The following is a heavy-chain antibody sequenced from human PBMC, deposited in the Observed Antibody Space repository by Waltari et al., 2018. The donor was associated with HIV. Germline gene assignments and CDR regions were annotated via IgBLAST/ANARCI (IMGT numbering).Heavy chain of an antibody. CDR3: AKTYCSSSTCIKGIDGNWFDP. D-gene: IGHD2-2*01. Sequence: QVQLVQSGSELKKPGASVKVSCKASGYIFTTYAMNWVRQAPGQGPEWMGWINTKTGNPTYAHGFTGRFLFSLDTSVSTAYLQISSLKTEDTAVYYCAKTYCSSSTCIKGIDGNWFDPWGQGTLVTVSS. CDR1: GYIFTTYA. CDR2: INTKTGNP. V-gene: IGHV7-4-1*02. J-gene: IGHJ5*02.